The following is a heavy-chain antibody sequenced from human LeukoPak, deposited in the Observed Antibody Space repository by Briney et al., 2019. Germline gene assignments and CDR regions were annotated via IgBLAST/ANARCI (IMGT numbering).Heavy chain of an antibody. CDR3: ARETAHAVGFGELLSWYYFDY. CDR2: ISSSSSYI. V-gene: IGHV3-21*01. Sequence: GGTLRLSCAASGFTFSSYSMNWVRQAPGKGLEWVSSISSSSSYIYYADSVKGRFTISRDNAKNSLYLQMNSLRAADTAVYYCARETAHAVGFGELLSWYYFDYWGQGTLVTVSS. D-gene: IGHD3-10*01. J-gene: IGHJ4*02. CDR1: GFTFSSYS.